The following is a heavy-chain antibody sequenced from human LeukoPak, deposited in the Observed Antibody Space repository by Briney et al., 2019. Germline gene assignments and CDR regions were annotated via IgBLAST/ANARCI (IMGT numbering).Heavy chain of an antibody. V-gene: IGHV1-18*01. Sequence: ASVKVSCKASGYTFTNYGISWVRQAPRQGPEWMGWISAYNGKTNYAQKVQGRVTMTTDTSTSTAYMELRSLRSEDTPVYYCARDDYGDYVSYFLHWGQGTLVIVSS. D-gene: IGHD4-17*01. CDR1: GYTFTNYG. CDR3: ARDDYGDYVSYFLH. J-gene: IGHJ1*01. CDR2: ISAYNGKT.